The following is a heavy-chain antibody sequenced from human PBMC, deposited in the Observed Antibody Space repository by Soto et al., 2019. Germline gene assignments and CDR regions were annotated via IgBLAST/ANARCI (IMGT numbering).Heavy chain of an antibody. J-gene: IGHJ4*02. Sequence: QVQLVQSGPEVKKPGASVKVSCKTSGYTFTDYGISWVRQAPGQGLEWMGWISTYKGNTNYAQKFQGRVTMTTDTSTTTAYMELRSLRSDDKAVYYCATRSPAFDYWGQGTLVTVSS. CDR3: ATRSPAFDY. CDR1: GYTFTDYG. CDR2: ISTYKGNT. V-gene: IGHV1-18*01.